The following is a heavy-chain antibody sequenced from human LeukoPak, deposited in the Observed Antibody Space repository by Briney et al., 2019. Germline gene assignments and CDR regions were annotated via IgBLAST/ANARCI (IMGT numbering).Heavy chain of an antibody. CDR2: INPNSGDT. Sequence: ASVKVSCKASGYDFTKYAVHWVRQAPGQGLEWMGWINPNSGDTNYAQKFQGRVTMTRDTSVSTAYMELSRLRSDDTAVYYCARVRYRLAETYIDYWGQGTLVTVSS. CDR1: GYDFTKYA. V-gene: IGHV1-2*02. J-gene: IGHJ4*02. CDR3: ARVRYRLAETYIDY. D-gene: IGHD3-16*01.